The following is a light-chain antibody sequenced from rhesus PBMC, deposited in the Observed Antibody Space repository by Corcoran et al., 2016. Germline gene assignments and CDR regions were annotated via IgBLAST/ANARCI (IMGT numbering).Light chain of an antibody. CDR2: EAS. CDR1: QGITND. Sequence: DIQMTQSPSSLSASVGDRVTITCRASQGITNDLAWYQQKPGETPKLLIYEASSLQSGIPSRFSGSGSGTDVPLTINSLQSEDVATYYCQHYYSTPYSFGQGTKVEIK. J-gene: IGKJ2*01. CDR3: QHYYSTPYS. V-gene: IGKV1-25*01.